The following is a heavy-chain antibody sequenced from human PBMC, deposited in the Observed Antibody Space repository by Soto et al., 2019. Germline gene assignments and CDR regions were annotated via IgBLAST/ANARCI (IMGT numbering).Heavy chain of an antibody. V-gene: IGHV3-43*01. CDR1: GFTFDDYT. Sequence: GGSLRLSCAASGFTFDDYTMHWVRQAPGKGLEWVSLISWDGGSTYYADSVKGRFTISRDNSKNSLYLQMNSLRTEDTALYYCAKDGNYGDYVELGYFDYWGQGTLVTVSS. CDR2: ISWDGGST. D-gene: IGHD4-17*01. CDR3: AKDGNYGDYVELGYFDY. J-gene: IGHJ4*02.